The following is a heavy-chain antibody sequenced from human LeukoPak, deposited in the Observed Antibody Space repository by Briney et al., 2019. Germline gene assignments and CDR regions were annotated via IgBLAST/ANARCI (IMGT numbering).Heavy chain of an antibody. J-gene: IGHJ4*02. V-gene: IGHV3-21*04. CDR3: ARDQTVTPEPYYFDY. D-gene: IGHD4-17*01. Sequence: GGSLRLSCAASGFTFSSYSMNWVRQAPGKGLEWVSSISSSSSYIYYADSVKGRFTISRDNAKNSLYLQMNSLRAEDTAVYYCARDQTVTPEPYYFDYWGQGTLVTVSS. CDR2: ISSSSSYI. CDR1: GFTFSSYS.